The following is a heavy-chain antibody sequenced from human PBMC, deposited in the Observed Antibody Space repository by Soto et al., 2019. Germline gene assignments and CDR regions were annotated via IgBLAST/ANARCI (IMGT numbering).Heavy chain of an antibody. Sequence: EVQLVESGGGLIQPGGSLRLSCAASGFTFSRYDIHWVRQTTGKGLEGVSAIVTSGDTYYSGSVKGRFSISRENAKNSVYLQMSSLGDGDTAVYFCARWADVGGMDVWGQGTTVTVSS. J-gene: IGHJ6*01. CDR2: IVTSGDT. D-gene: IGHD1-26*01. CDR3: ARWADVGGMDV. CDR1: GFTFSRYD. V-gene: IGHV3-13*01.